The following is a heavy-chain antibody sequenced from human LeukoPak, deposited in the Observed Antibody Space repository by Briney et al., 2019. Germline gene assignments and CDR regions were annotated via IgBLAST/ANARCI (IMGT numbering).Heavy chain of an antibody. Sequence: GGSLRLSCAASEFTFSSYSMNWVRQAPGKGLEWVSSISSSNSYINYADSVKGRFTISRDNAKNSLYLQMNSLRAEDTAVYYCARAEGDYLNYYGMDVWGQGTTVTVSS. CDR3: ARAEGDYLNYYGMDV. D-gene: IGHD4-17*01. CDR1: EFTFSSYS. CDR2: ISSSNSYI. V-gene: IGHV3-21*01. J-gene: IGHJ6*02.